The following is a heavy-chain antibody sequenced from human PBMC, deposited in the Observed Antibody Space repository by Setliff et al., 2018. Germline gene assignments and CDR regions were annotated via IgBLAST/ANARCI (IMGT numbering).Heavy chain of an antibody. J-gene: IGHJ4*02. D-gene: IGHD2-15*01. V-gene: IGHV4-38-2*02. CDR2: ISHSGST. Sequence: SETLSLTCGVSGSSISNDYYWGWIRQPPGRGLEWIGIISHSGSTDYNPSLKSRVTISLDKSRNQFSLHLNSVTASDTAVYYCVRDVLNYFESVGYFHASHFDHWGRGTLVTVS. CDR1: GSSISNDYY. CDR3: VRDVLNYFESVGYFHASHFDH.